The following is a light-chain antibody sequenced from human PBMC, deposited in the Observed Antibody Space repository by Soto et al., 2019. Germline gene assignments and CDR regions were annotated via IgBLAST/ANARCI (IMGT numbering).Light chain of an antibody. CDR3: QQYNTYPYT. V-gene: IGKV1-5*01. CDR2: DAS. CDR1: QSIRSW. J-gene: IGKJ2*01. Sequence: DIQMTQSPSTLSASVRDRVTITCRASQSIRSWLAWYQQKPGKAPNLLIYDASSLEGGVPSRFSGSGSGTEFTLTISGLQPDDFATYYCQQYNTYPYTFGQGTKLEIK.